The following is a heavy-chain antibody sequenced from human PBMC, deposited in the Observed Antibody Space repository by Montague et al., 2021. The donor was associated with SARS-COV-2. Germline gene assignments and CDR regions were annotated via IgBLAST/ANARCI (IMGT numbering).Heavy chain of an antibody. CDR1: GGSLNKHY. Sequence: SETLSLTCTVSGGSLNKHYWGWIQKAPGKELEWLGDIFYKGNTNYNVXLWGRVSMSLDTPQNQFSLRLTSLTAADTAVYYCARSISSSGARDNWGQGILVTVS. CDR3: ARSISSSGARDN. V-gene: IGHV4-59*11. J-gene: IGHJ4*02. D-gene: IGHD3-22*01. CDR2: IFYKGNT.